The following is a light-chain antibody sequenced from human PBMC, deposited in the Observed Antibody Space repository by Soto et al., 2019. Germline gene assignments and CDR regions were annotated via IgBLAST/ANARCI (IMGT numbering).Light chain of an antibody. CDR2: EVN. V-gene: IGLV2-8*01. Sequence: QSALTQPPSASGSPGQSVTISCTGTGSDVGGYNYASWYQQHPGKAPQLMIYEVNKRPSGVPDRFSGSKSGNTASLTVSGLQAEDEVDYYCSSYAGRKYAVFGGGTQLTVL. CDR3: SSYAGRKYAV. J-gene: IGLJ7*01. CDR1: GSDVGGYNY.